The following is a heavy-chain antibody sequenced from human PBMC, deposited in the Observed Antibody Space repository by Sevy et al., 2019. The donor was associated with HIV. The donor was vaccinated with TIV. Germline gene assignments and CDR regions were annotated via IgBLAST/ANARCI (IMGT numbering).Heavy chain of an antibody. CDR3: ARERARSITFDI. CDR2: VSFDGGSK. D-gene: IGHD3-16*01. J-gene: IGHJ3*02. V-gene: IGHV3-30-3*01. Sequence: GGSLRLSCEASGFTFNNFPIHWVRQAPGKGLEWVAVVSFDGGSKYYAVSVRGRFTVSRDKSKNLVYLQLNSLRAEDTAVYYCARERARSITFDIWGQGTLVTVSS. CDR1: GFTFNNFP.